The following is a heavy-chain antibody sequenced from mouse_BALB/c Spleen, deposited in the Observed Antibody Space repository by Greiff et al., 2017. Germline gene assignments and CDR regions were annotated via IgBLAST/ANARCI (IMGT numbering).Heavy chain of an antibody. V-gene: IGHV1-9*01. D-gene: IGHD1-2*01. J-gene: IGHJ4*01. CDR3: ARSTATPYYAMDY. CDR2: ILPGSGST. Sequence: QVQLQQSGAELMKPGASVKISCKATGYTFSSYWIEWVKQRPGHGLEWIGEILPGSGSTNYNEKFKGKATFTADTSSNTAYMQLSSLTSEDSAVYYCARSTATPYYAMDYWGQGTSVTVSS. CDR1: GYTFSSYW.